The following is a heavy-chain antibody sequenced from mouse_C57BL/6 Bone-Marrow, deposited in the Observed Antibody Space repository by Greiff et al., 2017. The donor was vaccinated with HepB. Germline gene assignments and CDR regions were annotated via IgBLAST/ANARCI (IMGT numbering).Heavy chain of an antibody. CDR1: GYSITSGYY. CDR2: ISYDGSN. D-gene: IGHD1-1*02. CDR3: ARWYRPWYFYV. J-gene: IGHJ1*03. V-gene: IGHV3-6*01. Sequence: EVKLMESGPGLVKPSQSLSLTCSVTGYSITSGYYWNWIRQFPGNKLEWMGYISYDGSNNYNPSLKNRISITRDTSKNQFFLKLNSVTTEDTATYYCARWYRPWYFYVWGTGTTVTVSS.